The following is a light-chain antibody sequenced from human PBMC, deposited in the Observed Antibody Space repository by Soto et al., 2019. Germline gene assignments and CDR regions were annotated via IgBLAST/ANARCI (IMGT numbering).Light chain of an antibody. V-gene: IGLV2-14*01. CDR2: NVS. CDR3: SSYTRSSTRV. J-gene: IGLJ2*01. Sequence: QSALTQPASVSGSPGQSITISCTGTSSDVGGYNYVSWYQQHPGKDPKLMIYNVSNRPSGVSNRFSGSKSGNTAALTISGLKAEDEAAYYFSSYTRSSTRVFGGGTKLTVL. CDR1: SSDVGGYNY.